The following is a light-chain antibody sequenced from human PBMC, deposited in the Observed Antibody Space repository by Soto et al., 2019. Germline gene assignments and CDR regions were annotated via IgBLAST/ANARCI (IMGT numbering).Light chain of an antibody. V-gene: IGKV3-11*01. Sequence: EIVLTQSPATLSLSPGDRATLSCRASQSVDRYLAWYQEKPGQAPRLLIYDTSDRDTGIPDRFSGSGSGTDFTLTISSLEPEDFAVYYCQQGSNWYTFGQGTKLEIK. CDR2: DTS. J-gene: IGKJ2*01. CDR1: QSVDRY. CDR3: QQGSNWYT.